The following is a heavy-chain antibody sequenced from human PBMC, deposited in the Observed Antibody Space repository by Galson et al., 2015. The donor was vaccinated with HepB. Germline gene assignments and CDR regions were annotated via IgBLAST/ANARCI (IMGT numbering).Heavy chain of an antibody. Sequence: SLRLSCAASGFTVSSNYMSWVRQAPGKGLEWVSVIYSGGSTYYADSVKGRFTISRGNSKNTLYLQMNSLRAVDTAVYYCARVAVAGMGGIDYWGQGTLVTVSS. V-gene: IGHV3-53*01. D-gene: IGHD6-19*01. CDR1: GFTVSSNY. CDR3: ARVAVAGMGGIDY. J-gene: IGHJ4*02. CDR2: IYSGGST.